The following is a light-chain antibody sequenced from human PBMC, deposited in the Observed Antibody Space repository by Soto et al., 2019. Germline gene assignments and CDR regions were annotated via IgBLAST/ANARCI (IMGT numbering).Light chain of an antibody. V-gene: IGKV3-15*01. J-gene: IGKJ1*01. CDR1: QSVRSN. CDR2: GAS. CDR3: QQYTNWPPMT. Sequence: DILMPQSASTVSGSPWERGPLSCRVSQSVRSNLAWYQQKSGQAPRLLIYGASTRAVGIPARFSGSGSGTDFSCTISSLQSEDFAVYYCQQYTNWPPMTFGQGTKVDIK.